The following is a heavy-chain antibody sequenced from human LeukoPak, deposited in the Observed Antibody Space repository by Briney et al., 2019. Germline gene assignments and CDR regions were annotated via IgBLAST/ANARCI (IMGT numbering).Heavy chain of an antibody. D-gene: IGHD4-23*01. CDR3: ARSVDGGNSPFDY. V-gene: IGHV4-61*02. Sequence: SQTLSLTCSVSGDSITSGDSYWTWIRQPAGRGLEWIGLIYTSGSTKYNPSLKSRITMSLDTSKNQFSLKLSSVTAVDTAVYYCARSVDGGNSPFDYWGQGTLVTVSS. CDR2: IYTSGST. CDR1: GDSITSGDSY. J-gene: IGHJ4*02.